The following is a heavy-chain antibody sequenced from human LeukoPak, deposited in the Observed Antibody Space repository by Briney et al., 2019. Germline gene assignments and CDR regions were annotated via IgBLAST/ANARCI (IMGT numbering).Heavy chain of an antibody. Sequence: GESLKISCQGSGYSFTSYWIGWVRQMPGKGLEWMGIIYPGDSDARYSPSFQGQVTISAHKPISTAYLQWSSLKASDTAMYYCARLGPSAYRGKNYYFYGMDVWGQGTTVTVSS. D-gene: IGHD3-10*01. CDR3: ARLGPSAYRGKNYYFYGMDV. CDR2: IYPGDSDA. J-gene: IGHJ6*02. CDR1: GYSFTSYW. V-gene: IGHV5-51*01.